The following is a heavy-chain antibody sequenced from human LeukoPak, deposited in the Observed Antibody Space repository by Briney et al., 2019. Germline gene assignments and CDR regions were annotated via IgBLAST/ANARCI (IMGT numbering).Heavy chain of an antibody. CDR2: IHYSGTT. J-gene: IGHJ4*02. CDR1: GFSFSSYA. CDR3: ASSRGFGELPFDY. V-gene: IGHV4-39*07. D-gene: IGHD3-10*01. Sequence: PGGSLRLSCAASGFSFSSYAMHWIRQPPGKGLQWIGSIHYSGTTYYNSSLKSRVTISVETSKNQFSLKLSSVTAADTAVYYCASSRGFGELPFDYWGQGTLVTVSS.